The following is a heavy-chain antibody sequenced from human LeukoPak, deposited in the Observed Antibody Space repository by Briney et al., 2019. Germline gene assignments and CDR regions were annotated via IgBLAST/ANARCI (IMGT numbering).Heavy chain of an antibody. J-gene: IGHJ4*02. Sequence: GSLRLSCAASGFTFSSYAMSWVRQAPGKGLEWVLAISGSGGSTYYADSVKGRFTISRDNSKNTLYLQMNSLRAEDTAVYYCAKPGDCSGTSCCNCFDYWGQGTLVTVSS. CDR1: GFTFSSYA. CDR3: AKPGDCSGTSCCNCFDY. CDR2: ISGSGGST. D-gene: IGHD2-2*01. V-gene: IGHV3-23*01.